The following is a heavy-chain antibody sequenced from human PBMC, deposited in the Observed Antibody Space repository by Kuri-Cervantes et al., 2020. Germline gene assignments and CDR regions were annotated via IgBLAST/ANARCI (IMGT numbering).Heavy chain of an antibody. CDR1: GFTFSSYS. D-gene: IGHD3-22*01. CDR2: ISSSSSYI. CDR3: ARDCEDGYYYDSRNNWFDP. J-gene: IGHJ5*02. Sequence: GGSLRLSCAASGFTFSSYSMNWVRQAPGKGLEWVSSISSSSSYIYYADSVKGRFTISRDNAKNSLYLQMNSLRAEDTAVYYCARDCEDGYYYDSRNNWFDPWGQGTLVTVSS. V-gene: IGHV3-21*01.